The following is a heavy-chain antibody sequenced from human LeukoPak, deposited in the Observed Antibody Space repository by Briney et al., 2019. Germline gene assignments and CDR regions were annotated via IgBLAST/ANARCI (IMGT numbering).Heavy chain of an antibody. CDR2: IYYSGST. CDR1: GGSISSYY. D-gene: IGHD3-10*01. J-gene: IGHJ3*02. CDR3: ARLLGGNDAFDI. Sequence: SETLSLTCTVSGGSISSYYWRWIRQPPGKGLEWIGYIYYSGSTNYNPSLKSRVTISVDTSKNQFSLKLSSVTAADTAVYYCARLLGGNDAFDICGQGTMVTVSS. V-gene: IGHV4-59*08.